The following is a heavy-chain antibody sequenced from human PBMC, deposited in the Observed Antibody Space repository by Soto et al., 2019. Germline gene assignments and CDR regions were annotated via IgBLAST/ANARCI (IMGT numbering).Heavy chain of an antibody. CDR3: ARQNGWFGELFFDY. D-gene: IGHD3-10*01. Sequence: SETLSLTCAVSGVSISTYYWSWIRQPPGKGLEWIGYIYDSGRTNYNPSLKSRVTISIDTSKNHFSLKLSSVTAADTAVYYCARQNGWFGELFFDYWGQGTLVTVSS. CDR1: GVSISTYY. CDR2: IYDSGRT. J-gene: IGHJ4*02. V-gene: IGHV4-59*08.